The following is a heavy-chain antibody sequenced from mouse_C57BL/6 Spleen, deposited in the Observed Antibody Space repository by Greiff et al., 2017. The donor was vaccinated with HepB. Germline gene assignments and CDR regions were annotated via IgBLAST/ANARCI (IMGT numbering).Heavy chain of an antibody. V-gene: IGHV1-82*01. CDR2: IYPGDGDT. J-gene: IGHJ4*01. CDR3: ATGTGAMDY. D-gene: IGHD4-1*01. Sequence: QVQLQQSGPELVKPGASVKISCKASGYAFSSSWMNWVTQRPGKGLEWIGRIYPGDGDTNYNGKFKGKATLTADKSSSTAYMQLSSLTSEDSAVYFCATGTGAMDYWGQGTSVTVSS. CDR1: GYAFSSSW.